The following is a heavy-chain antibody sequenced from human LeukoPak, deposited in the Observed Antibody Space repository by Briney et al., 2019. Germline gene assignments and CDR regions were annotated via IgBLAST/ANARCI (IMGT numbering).Heavy chain of an antibody. CDR3: ARDLFYCSSTSCRSRWFDP. J-gene: IGHJ5*02. D-gene: IGHD2-2*01. V-gene: IGHV1-2*02. CDR2: INPNSGGT. Sequence: ASVKVSCKASGYTFTGYYMHWVRQAPGQGLEWMGWINPNSGGTNYAQKFQGRVTMTRDTSISTACMELSRLRSDDTAVYYCARDLFYCSSTSCRSRWFDPWGQGTLVTVSS. CDR1: GYTFTGYY.